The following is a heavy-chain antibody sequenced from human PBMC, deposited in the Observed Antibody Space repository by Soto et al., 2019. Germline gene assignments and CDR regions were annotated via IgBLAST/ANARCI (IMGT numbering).Heavy chain of an antibody. V-gene: IGHV3-11*01. D-gene: IGHD3-3*01. CDR1: VFTFSDYY. J-gene: IGHJ6*03. Sequence: GGSLRLTCAASVFTFSDYYMSWIRQAPGKGLEWVSYISSSGSTIYYADSVKGRFTISRDNAKNSLYLQMNSLRAEDTAVYYCARALTIFGVVTYYYYYYMDVWGKGTTVTVSS. CDR3: ARALTIFGVVTYYYYYYMDV. CDR2: ISSSGSTI.